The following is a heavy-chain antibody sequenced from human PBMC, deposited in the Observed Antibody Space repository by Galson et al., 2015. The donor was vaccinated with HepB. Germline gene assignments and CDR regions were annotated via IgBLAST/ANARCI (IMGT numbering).Heavy chain of an antibody. Sequence: SLRLSCAASGFTFSSYWMSWVRQAPGKGLEWVANIKQDGSEKYYVDSVKGRFTISRDNAKNSLYLQMNSLRAEDTAVYYCARAHIAAADDAFDIWGQGTMVTVSS. D-gene: IGHD6-13*01. J-gene: IGHJ3*02. V-gene: IGHV3-7*03. CDR1: GFTFSSYW. CDR3: ARAHIAAADDAFDI. CDR2: IKQDGSEK.